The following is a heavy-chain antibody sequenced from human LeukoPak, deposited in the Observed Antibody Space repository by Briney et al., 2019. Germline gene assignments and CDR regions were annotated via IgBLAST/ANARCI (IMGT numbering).Heavy chain of an antibody. V-gene: IGHV3-23*01. J-gene: IGHJ4*02. CDR1: GFTFSSYA. D-gene: IGHD1-26*01. CDR3: ASGRGGSY. Sequence: GGSLRLSCAASGFTFSSYAMNWVRQAPGKGLEWVSGMSGSGVSPYYADSVKGRFTMSRDNSKNTLYLQMNSLRAEDTAVYYCASGRGGSYWGQGTLVTVSS. CDR2: MSGSGVSP.